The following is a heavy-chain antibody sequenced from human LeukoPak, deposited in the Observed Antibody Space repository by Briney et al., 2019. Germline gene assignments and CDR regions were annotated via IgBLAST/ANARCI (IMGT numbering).Heavy chain of an antibody. CDR2: ISYDGSNK. J-gene: IGHJ4*02. CDR1: GFTFSSYA. D-gene: IGHD4-23*01. Sequence: GGSLRLSCAASGFTFSSYAMHWVRQAPGKGLEWVAVISYDGSNKYYADSVKGRFTISRDNSKNTLYLQMNSLRAEDTAVYYCARDLDTVVTRRLDYWGQGTWSPSPQ. V-gene: IGHV3-30-3*01. CDR3: ARDLDTVVTRRLDY.